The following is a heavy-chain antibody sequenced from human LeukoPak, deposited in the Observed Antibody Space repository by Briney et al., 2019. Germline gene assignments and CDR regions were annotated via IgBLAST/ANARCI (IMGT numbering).Heavy chain of an antibody. V-gene: IGHV3-49*04. Sequence: GGSLRLSCTASGFTFGDYSMSWVRQAPGKGLEWVGFIRSKTYGGTTEYAASVKDRFTISRDDSKSIAYLQINSLKTEDTAVYYCTGSFGQLTFFDYWGQGTLVTVSS. CDR2: IRSKTYGGTT. CDR3: TGSFGQLTFFDY. CDR1: GFTFGDYS. J-gene: IGHJ4*02. D-gene: IGHD3-10*01.